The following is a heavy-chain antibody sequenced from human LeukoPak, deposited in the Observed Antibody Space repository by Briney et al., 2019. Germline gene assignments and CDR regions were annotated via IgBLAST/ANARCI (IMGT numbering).Heavy chain of an antibody. CDR1: GYSISSGYY. CDR3: AELVDSYYYYMDV. V-gene: IGHV4-38-2*02. CDR2: IYHSGST. D-gene: IGHD1-26*01. J-gene: IGHJ6*03. Sequence: PSETLSLTCTVSGYSISSGYYGGWIRQPPGKGLEWIGSIYHSGSTYYNPSLNSRVTISVDTSKNQFSLKLSSVTAADTAVYYCAELVDSYYYYMDVWGKGTTVTVSS.